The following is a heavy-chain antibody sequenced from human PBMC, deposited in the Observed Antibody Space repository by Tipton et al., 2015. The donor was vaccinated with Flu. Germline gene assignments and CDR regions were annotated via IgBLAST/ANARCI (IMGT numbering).Heavy chain of an antibody. CDR1: GASVTSDY. V-gene: IGHV4-59*02. CDR2: IFHSGIT. J-gene: IGHJ6*02. Sequence: TLSLTCNVSGASVTSDYWNWIRQTPGKGLEWVGNIFHSGITKYSPSLKSRVTISLDESKNQLSLRITALTAADTAVYYCARQVGSLRRGVSFFDNGMDVWGQGAAVTASS. CDR3: ARQVGSLRRGVSFFDNGMDV. D-gene: IGHD3-10*01.